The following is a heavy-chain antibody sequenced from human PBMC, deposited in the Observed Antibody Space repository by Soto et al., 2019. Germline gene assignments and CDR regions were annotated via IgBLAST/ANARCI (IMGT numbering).Heavy chain of an antibody. J-gene: IGHJ4*02. CDR3: VSQRTSVLTQAYFDY. CDR2: VYYRGRS. Sequence: SETLSLTCTVSGGSVINSNYYFGCIRQCPGKGLEWIGSVYYRGRSYSKSSVESRVTISVDTSKNQFSLNLNSVTASDTAVYFCVSQRTSVLTQAYFDYWGPGALVTVSS. CDR1: GGSVINSNYY. D-gene: IGHD2-8*01. V-gene: IGHV4-39*01.